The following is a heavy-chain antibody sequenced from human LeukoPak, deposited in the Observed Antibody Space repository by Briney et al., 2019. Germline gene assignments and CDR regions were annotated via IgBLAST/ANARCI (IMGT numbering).Heavy chain of an antibody. J-gene: IGHJ4*02. V-gene: IGHV4-4*07. Sequence: NSSETLSLTCTVSGGYISTYCWNWIRQSAGKGLEWIGRIYASGSTNYNPSLNSRVTISVDKSKNQFSLKLSSVTAADTAVYYCARGDYDTSGYYIFDSWGQGTLVTVSS. CDR3: ARGDYDTSGYYIFDS. D-gene: IGHD3-22*01. CDR2: IYASGST. CDR1: GGYISTYC.